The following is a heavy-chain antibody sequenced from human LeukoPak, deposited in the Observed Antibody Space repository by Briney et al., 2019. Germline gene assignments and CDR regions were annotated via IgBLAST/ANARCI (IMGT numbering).Heavy chain of an antibody. V-gene: IGHV4-59*12. CDR3: ARGPYTIFGVAPYDY. CDR2: IYYSGST. J-gene: IGHJ4*02. D-gene: IGHD3-3*01. Sequence: PSETLSLTCTVSGGSISSYYWSWIRQPPGKGLEWIGYIYYSGSTNYNPSLKSRVTISVDTSKNQFSLKLSSVTAADTAVYYCARGPYTIFGVAPYDYWGQGTLVTVSS. CDR1: GGSISSYY.